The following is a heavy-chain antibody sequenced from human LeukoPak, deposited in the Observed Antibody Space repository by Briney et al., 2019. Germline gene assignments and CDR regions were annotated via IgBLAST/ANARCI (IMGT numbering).Heavy chain of an antibody. D-gene: IGHD3-10*01. CDR1: GAFITNSHW. V-gene: IGHV4-4*02. Sequence: SETLSLTCAVSGAFITNSHWWSWARQPPGKGLEWIGEIYHSGTTNYNPSLQSRVTMSVDKSKNQFSLKLSSVTAADTAVYYCARGSLWFADYWGQGTLVTVSS. J-gene: IGHJ4*02. CDR3: ARGSLWFADY. CDR2: IYHSGTT.